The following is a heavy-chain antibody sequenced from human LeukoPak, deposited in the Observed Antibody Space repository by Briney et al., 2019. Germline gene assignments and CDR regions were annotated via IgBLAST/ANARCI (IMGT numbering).Heavy chain of an antibody. CDR1: GYTFTGYY. J-gene: IGHJ4*02. Sequence: ASVKVSCKASGYTFTGYYMHWVRQAPGQGLEWMGRINPNSGGTNYAQKFQGRVTMTRDTSTSTVYMELSSLRSEDTAVYYCARDPGLHDTAMGAIFDYWGQGTLVTVSS. CDR3: ARDPGLHDTAMGAIFDY. D-gene: IGHD5-18*01. CDR2: INPNSGGT. V-gene: IGHV1-2*06.